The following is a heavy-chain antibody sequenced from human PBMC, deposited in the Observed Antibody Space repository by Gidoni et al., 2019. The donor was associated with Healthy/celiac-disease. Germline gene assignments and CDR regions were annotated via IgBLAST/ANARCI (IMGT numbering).Heavy chain of an antibody. V-gene: IGHV5-51*01. J-gene: IGHJ4*02. Sequence: IGWVRQMPGKGLEWMGIIYPGDSDTSYSPSFQGQVTISADKSISTAYLQWSSLKASDTAMYYCARQKGYSGQRGVDYWGQGTLVTVSS. CDR2: IYPGDSDT. D-gene: IGHD5-12*01. CDR3: ARQKGYSGQRGVDY.